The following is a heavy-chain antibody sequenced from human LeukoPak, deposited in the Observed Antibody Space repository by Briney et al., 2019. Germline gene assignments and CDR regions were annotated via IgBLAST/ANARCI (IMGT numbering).Heavy chain of an antibody. CDR2: ISSSGSTI. V-gene: IGHV3-21*01. Sequence: GGSLRLSCAASEFTFSSYSMNWVRQAPGKGLEWVSSISSSGSTIYYADSVKGRFTISRDNAKNSLYLQMNSLRAEDTAVYYCARESVPFYYYYYMDVWGKGTTVTVSS. CDR1: EFTFSSYS. CDR3: ARESVPFYYYYYMDV. J-gene: IGHJ6*03.